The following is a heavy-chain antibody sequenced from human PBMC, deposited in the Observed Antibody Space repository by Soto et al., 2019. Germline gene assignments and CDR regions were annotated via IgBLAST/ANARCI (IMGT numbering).Heavy chain of an antibody. J-gene: IGHJ4*02. CDR2: INSDGSTT. CDR3: ARDRTAASADY. D-gene: IGHD2-2*01. V-gene: IGHV3-74*01. CDR1: GFTFSSYW. Sequence: HPGGSLRLSCAASGFTFSSYWMHWVRQAPGKGLVWVSRINSDGSTTTYVDSVKGRFIISRDNAKDTLYLQMNSLRAEDTAVYYCARDRTAASADYWGQGALVTVSS.